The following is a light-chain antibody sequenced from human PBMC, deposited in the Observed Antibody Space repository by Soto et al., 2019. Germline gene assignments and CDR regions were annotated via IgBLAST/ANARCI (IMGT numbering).Light chain of an antibody. V-gene: IGKV3-20*01. Sequence: IVLTQAPGTLSLSPGESATLSCRASQSVNSNYLAWYQQRPGQAPRLLIYGASSRATGIPDRFSGSGSGTDFTLTISRLEPEDFAVYYCQQFGSSRLTFGGGTKVDIK. J-gene: IGKJ4*01. CDR3: QQFGSSRLT. CDR1: QSVNSNY. CDR2: GAS.